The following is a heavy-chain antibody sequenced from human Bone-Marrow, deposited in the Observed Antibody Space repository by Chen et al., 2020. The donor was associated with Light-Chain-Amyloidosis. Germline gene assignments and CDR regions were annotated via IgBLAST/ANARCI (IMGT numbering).Heavy chain of an antibody. J-gene: IGHJ3*02. CDR1: GFTFDDYA. D-gene: IGHD6-13*01. CDR2: ISWNSGSI. CDR3: AKSSYSSSFFLDAFDI. V-gene: IGHV3-9*01. Sequence: LVESGGGWVQPGRSLRLSCAASGFTFDDYAMHWVRQAPGKGLEWVSGISWNSGSIGYADSVKGRFTISRDNAKNSLYLQMNSLRAEDTALYYCAKSSYSSSFFLDAFDIWGQGTMVTVSS.